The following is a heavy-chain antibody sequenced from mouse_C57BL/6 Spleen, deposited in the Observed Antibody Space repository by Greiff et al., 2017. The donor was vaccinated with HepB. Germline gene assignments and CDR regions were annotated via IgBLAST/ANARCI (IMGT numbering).Heavy chain of an antibody. D-gene: IGHD1-1*01. Sequence: EVQLQQSGPELVKPGASVKISCKASGYTFTDYYMNWVKQSHGKSLEWIGDINPNNGGTSYNQKFKGKATLTVDKSSSTAYMELRSLTSEDSAVYYCARRDYYYGSSPLGVSDYWGQGTTLTVSS. CDR2: INPNNGGT. CDR3: ARRDYYYGSSPLGVSDY. V-gene: IGHV1-26*01. CDR1: GYTFTDYY. J-gene: IGHJ2*01.